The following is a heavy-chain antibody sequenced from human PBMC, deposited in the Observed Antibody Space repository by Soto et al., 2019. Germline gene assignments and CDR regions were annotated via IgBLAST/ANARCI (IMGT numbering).Heavy chain of an antibody. J-gene: IGHJ6*02. CDR1: GGSISSGDYY. CDR2: IYYSGST. Sequence: QVQLQESGPGLVKPSQTLSLTCTVSGGSISSGDYYWSRIRQPPGKGLEWIGYIYYSGSTYYNPSLKRRVTIPVDTSLNQFSLKLSSVTAADTAVYYCARDGDYDEGGMDVWGQGTTVTVSS. CDR3: ARDGDYDEGGMDV. D-gene: IGHD4-17*01. V-gene: IGHV4-30-4*01.